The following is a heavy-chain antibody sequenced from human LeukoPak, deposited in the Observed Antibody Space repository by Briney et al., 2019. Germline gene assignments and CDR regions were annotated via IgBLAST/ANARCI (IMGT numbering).Heavy chain of an antibody. CDR1: GGSISSSSYY. J-gene: IGHJ3*02. V-gene: IGHV4-39*07. Sequence: RASETLSLTCTVSGGSISSSSYYWGWIRQPPGKGLEWIGSISYSGSTYYNPSLMSRVTISVDTSKNQFSLKLSSVTAADTAVYYCARDLGGTMIGVAGAFDIWGQGTMVTVSS. CDR3: ARDLGGTMIGVAGAFDI. D-gene: IGHD3-22*01. CDR2: ISYSGST.